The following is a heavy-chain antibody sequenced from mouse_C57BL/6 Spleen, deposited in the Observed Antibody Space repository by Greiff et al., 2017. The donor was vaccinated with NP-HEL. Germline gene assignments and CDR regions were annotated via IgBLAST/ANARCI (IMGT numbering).Heavy chain of an antibody. J-gene: IGHJ1*03. Sequence: VQLQQSGTVLARPGASVKMSCKTSGYTFTSYWMHWVKQRPGQGLEWIGAIYPGNSDTSYNQKFKGKAKLTAVTSASTAYMELSSLTNEDSAVYYCTGGGTLDWYFEGWGTGTTVTVSS. V-gene: IGHV1-5*01. CDR3: TGGGTLDWYFEG. CDR2: IYPGNSDT. CDR1: GYTFTSYW. D-gene: IGHD4-1*01.